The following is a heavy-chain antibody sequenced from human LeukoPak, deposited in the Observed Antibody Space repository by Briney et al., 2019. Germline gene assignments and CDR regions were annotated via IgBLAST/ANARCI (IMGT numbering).Heavy chain of an antibody. CDR3: EKPRGVGANWFDP. Sequence: GESLRLSCAASGFTFSSYAMSWVRQAPGKGLEWVSAISGSGGSTYYADSVKGRSTISRDNSKNTLYLQMNSLRAEDTAVYYCEKPRGVGANWFDPWGQGTLVTVSS. D-gene: IGHD1-26*01. CDR1: GFTFSSYA. V-gene: IGHV3-23*01. CDR2: ISGSGGST. J-gene: IGHJ5*02.